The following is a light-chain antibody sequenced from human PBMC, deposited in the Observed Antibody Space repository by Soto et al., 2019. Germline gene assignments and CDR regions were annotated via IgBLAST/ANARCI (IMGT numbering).Light chain of an antibody. J-gene: IGLJ2*01. CDR1: SSNIGSNT. CDR3: ATWDDSLNGVV. CDR2: SDN. V-gene: IGLV1-44*01. Sequence: QSVLSQPPSTSGTPGRRVTIACSGISSNIGSNTVTWYQQLPGTAPKLLMYSDNQRPSGVPDRFSGSKSGTSASLAISGLQSEYEADYYCATWDDSLNGVVFGGGTQLTVL.